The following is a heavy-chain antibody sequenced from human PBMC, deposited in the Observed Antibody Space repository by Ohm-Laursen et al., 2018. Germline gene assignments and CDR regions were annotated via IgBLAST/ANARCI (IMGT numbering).Heavy chain of an antibody. CDR3: ARGAPFYGGFDY. CDR1: GFTFSIYS. J-gene: IGHJ4*02. V-gene: IGHV3-48*01. Sequence: GSLRLSCTASGFTFSIYSMNWVRQAPGKGLEWLAYLDASGGTINYADSVKGRFTISRDNARNSLFLQMNSLRAEDTAMYYCARGAPFYGGFDYWGQGTLVTVSS. CDR2: LDASGGTI. D-gene: IGHD4-23*01.